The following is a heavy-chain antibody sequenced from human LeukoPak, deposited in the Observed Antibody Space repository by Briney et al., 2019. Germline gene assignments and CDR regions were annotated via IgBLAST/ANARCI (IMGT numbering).Heavy chain of an antibody. Sequence: VSGPTLVKPTQTLTPTCTFSGFSLSSSGVGVGWIRQPPGKALEWLALLYGDGAKRYSPSLKSRLTITKDTSKNQVVLSMTNMGPVDTATYSCSHAPFDILTGYYFDYWGQGTLVTVSS. CDR2: LYGDGAK. V-gene: IGHV2-5*02. CDR3: SHAPFDILTGYYFDY. D-gene: IGHD3-9*01. J-gene: IGHJ4*02. CDR1: GFSLSSSGVG.